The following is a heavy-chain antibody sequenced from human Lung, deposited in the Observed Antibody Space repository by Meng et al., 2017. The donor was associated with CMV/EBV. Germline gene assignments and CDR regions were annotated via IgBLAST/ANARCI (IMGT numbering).Heavy chain of an antibody. D-gene: IGHD1-26*01. CDR1: GFTFSSFS. J-gene: IGHJ4*02. V-gene: IGHV3-30*02. Sequence: QVQRGGAGGGVDQPGGSLRLSCAASGFTFSSFSMHWVRQAPGKGLEWVSFIRHDGINEYYVDSVKGRFTISRDNSKNTLYLQMNSLRVEDTAVHYCARDLRWRALDYWGQGTLVTAPQ. CDR2: IRHDGINE. CDR3: ARDLRWRALDY.